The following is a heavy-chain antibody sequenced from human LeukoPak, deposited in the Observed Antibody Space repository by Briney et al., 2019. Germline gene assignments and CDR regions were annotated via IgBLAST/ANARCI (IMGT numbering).Heavy chain of an antibody. CDR1: GGSFSGYY. CDR3: ARGSSWYLYYFDY. Sequence: PSQTLSLTRAVYGGSFSGYYWSWIRQPPGKGLEWIGEINHSGSTNYNPSLKSRVTIPVDTSKNQFSLKLSTVTAADTAVYYCARGSSWYLYYFDYWGQGTLVTVSS. V-gene: IGHV4-34*01. CDR2: INHSGST. D-gene: IGHD6-13*01. J-gene: IGHJ4*02.